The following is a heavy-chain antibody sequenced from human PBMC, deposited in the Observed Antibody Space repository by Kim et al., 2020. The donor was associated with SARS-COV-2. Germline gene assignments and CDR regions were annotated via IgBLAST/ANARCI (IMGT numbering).Heavy chain of an antibody. J-gene: IGHJ4*02. CDR2: IYYDGLT. Sequence: SETLSLTCTVSGGSINSYYWSWIRQPPGKGLEWIGYIYYDGLTNYNPSLKSRVTMSVDTSKNQYSLKLSSVTAADTALYYCARGGGTFDYWGQGTLVTVSA. CDR3: ARGGGTFDY. CDR1: GGSINSYY. V-gene: IGHV4-59*13. D-gene: IGHD2-15*01.